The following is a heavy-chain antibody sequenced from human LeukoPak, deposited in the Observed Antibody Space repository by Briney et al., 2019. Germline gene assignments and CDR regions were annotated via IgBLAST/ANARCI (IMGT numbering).Heavy chain of an antibody. J-gene: IGHJ4*02. Sequence: PGGSLRLSCAASGYTFSSFSINWVRQAPGKGLEWVSSISVWSNYIYYADSVRGRFTISRDDARDSLYLQMNSLRAEDTAVYYCVRLRRNSDTSGYYYYYDFWGQGTLVTVSS. V-gene: IGHV3-21*01. CDR2: ISVWSNYI. CDR3: VRLRRNSDTSGYYYYYDF. D-gene: IGHD3-22*01. CDR1: GYTFSSFS.